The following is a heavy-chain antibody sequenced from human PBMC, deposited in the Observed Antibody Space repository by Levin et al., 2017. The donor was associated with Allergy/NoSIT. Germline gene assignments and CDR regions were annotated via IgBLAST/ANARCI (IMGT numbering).Heavy chain of an antibody. V-gene: IGHV3-15*01. CDR1: GFTFNDAW. Sequence: PGGSLRLSCAASGFTFNDAWMGWVRQAPGRGLEWVGRIKSNADGGTTDYAAPVKGRFSISRDDSKNTVYLQMNSLRAEDTAMYYCTDGDHDSDYWGQGTLVTVSP. J-gene: IGHJ4*02. D-gene: IGHD3-22*01. CDR3: TDGDHDSDY. CDR2: IKSNADGGTT.